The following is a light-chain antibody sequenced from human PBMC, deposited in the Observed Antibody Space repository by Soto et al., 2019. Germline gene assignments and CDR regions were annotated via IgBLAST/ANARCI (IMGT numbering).Light chain of an antibody. Sequence: EVVLTQSPATRSLSPGERATISCRASQNVRTFLDWYQQKPGQAPRLLIYGASNRATGIPARFSGSGSGTDFTLTISSLEPEDFAVYYCQQHSHWPPWTFGQGTRVEIQ. CDR3: QQHSHWPPWT. J-gene: IGKJ1*01. V-gene: IGKV3-11*01. CDR2: GAS. CDR1: QNVRTF.